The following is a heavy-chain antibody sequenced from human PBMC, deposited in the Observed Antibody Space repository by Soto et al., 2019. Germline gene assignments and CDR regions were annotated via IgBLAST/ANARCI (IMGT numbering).Heavy chain of an antibody. J-gene: IGHJ4*02. CDR1: GFTFTRDS. CDR2: ISSTTNYI. V-gene: IGHV3-21*06. CDR3: ARESEDLTSKFDY. Sequence: RRLSCAASGFTFTRDSMNWVRQAPGKGLEWVSSISSTTNYIYYGDSMKGRFTISRDNAKNSLYLEMNSLRAEDTAVYYCARESEDLTSKFDYWGQGALVAVSS.